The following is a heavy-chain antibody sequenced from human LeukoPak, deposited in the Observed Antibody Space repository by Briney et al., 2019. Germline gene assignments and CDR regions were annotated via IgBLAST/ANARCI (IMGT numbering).Heavy chain of an antibody. CDR1: GVSISSFY. CDR3: ARDKGAAGTFDY. D-gene: IGHD6-13*01. J-gene: IGHJ4*02. V-gene: IGHV4-59*01. Sequence: SETLSLTCTVSGVSISSFYWSWIRQPPGKGLEWIGYIYYSGSTNYNPSLKSRVTISVDTSKNQFSLKLSSVTAADTAVYYCARDKGAAGTFDYWGQGTLVTVSS. CDR2: IYYSGST.